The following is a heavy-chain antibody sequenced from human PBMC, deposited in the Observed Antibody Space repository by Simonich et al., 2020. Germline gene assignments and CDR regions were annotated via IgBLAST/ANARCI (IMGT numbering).Heavy chain of an antibody. CDR3: ARDRYCSGGSCYYFDY. D-gene: IGHD2-15*01. Sequence: QVQLVESGGGVVQPGRSLRLSCAASGFTFSSYGMHWFRQAPGKGLEWVAVIWYDGSNKYYADSVKGRFTISRDNSKNTLYLQMNSLRAEDTAVYYCARDRYCSGGSCYYFDYWGQGTLVTVSS. CDR2: IWYDGSNK. J-gene: IGHJ4*02. CDR1: GFTFSSYG. V-gene: IGHV3-33*01.